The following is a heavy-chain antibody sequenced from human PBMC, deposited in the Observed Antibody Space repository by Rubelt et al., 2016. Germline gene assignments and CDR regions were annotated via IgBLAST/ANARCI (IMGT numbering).Heavy chain of an antibody. V-gene: IGHV4-39*02. D-gene: IGHD6-19*01. CDR3: ARGTFRFHSSGWYN. CDR2: IYYSGST. J-gene: IGHJ4*02. Sequence: QVQLQESGPGLVKPSQTLSLTCTVSGGSISSGGYYWGWIRQPPGKGLEWIGSIYYSGSTYYKPSLQSCSPQSVDTSNTHFSQNLSSWTAADTAVYYCARGTFRFHSSGWYNWGQGTLVTVSS. CDR1: GGSISSGGYY.